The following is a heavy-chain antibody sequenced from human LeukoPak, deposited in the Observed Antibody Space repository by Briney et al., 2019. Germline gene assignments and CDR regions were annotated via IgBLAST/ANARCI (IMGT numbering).Heavy chain of an antibody. CDR2: IYYSGST. CDR3: ARSYPNLAAAGTGSFDY. Sequence: PGGSLRLSCAVSGFSCNDHEMNWVRQAPGKGLEWIGYIYYSGSTNYNPSLKSRVTISVDTSKNQFSLKLSSVTAADTAVYYCARSYPNLAAAGTGSFDYWGQGTLVTVSS. J-gene: IGHJ4*02. D-gene: IGHD6-13*01. CDR1: GFSCNDHE. V-gene: IGHV4-59*08.